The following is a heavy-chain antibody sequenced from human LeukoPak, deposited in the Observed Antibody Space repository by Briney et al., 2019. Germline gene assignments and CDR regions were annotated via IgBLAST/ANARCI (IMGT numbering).Heavy chain of an antibody. CDR1: GFMFGSYW. CDR2: LNTDGSTT. D-gene: IGHD3-22*01. J-gene: IGHJ4*02. CDR3: AKAPYYDSSG. V-gene: IGHV3-74*01. Sequence: GGSLRLSCAASGFMFGSYWMHWVRQVPGKGLVWVSRLNTDGSTTSYADSVKGRFTISRDNSKNTLYLQMNSLRAEDTAVYYCAKAPYYDSSGGGQGTLVTVSS.